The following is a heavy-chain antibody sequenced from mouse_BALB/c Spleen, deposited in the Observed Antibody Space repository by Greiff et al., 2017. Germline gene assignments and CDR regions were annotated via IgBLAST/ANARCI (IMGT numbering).Heavy chain of an antibody. CDR3: ARRGGYGSSPYYFDY. CDR1: GDSITSGY. Sequence: VQLKESGPSLVKPSQTLSLTCSVTGDSITSGYWNWIRKFPGNKLEYMGYISYSGSTYYNPSLKSRISITRDTSKNQYYLQLNSVTTEDTATYYCARRGGYGSSPYYFDYWGQGTTLTVSS. CDR2: ISYSGST. D-gene: IGHD1-1*01. J-gene: IGHJ2*01. V-gene: IGHV3-8*02.